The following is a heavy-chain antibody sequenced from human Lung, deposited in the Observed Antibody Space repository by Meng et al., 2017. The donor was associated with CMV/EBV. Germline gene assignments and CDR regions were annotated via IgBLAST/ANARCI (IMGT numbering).Heavy chain of an antibody. CDR1: GFTFSSYW. V-gene: IGHV3-74*01. D-gene: IGHD3-3*01. CDR3: ARVFDYDFWGGYYTNGMDV. CDR2: INSDGSST. J-gene: IGHJ6*04. Sequence: GGSLRLXCAASGFTFSSYWMHWVRQAPGKGLVWVSRINSDGSSTSYADSVKGRFTISRDNTKNTLYLQMNSLRAEDTAVYYCARVFDYDFWGGYYTNGMDVXGKGXTVT.